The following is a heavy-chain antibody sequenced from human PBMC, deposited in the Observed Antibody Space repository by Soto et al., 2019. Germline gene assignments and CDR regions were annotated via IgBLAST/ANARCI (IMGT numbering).Heavy chain of an antibody. V-gene: IGHV3-23*01. D-gene: IGHD3-3*01. Sequence: GSLRLSCAASGFTFNNYAMNWVRQAPGKGLEWVSGISAGVGTTFYADSVKGRFTISRDSSRNTLYLQMNSLRAEDTAVYYCARASGPFDYWGQGTLVTVSS. CDR1: GFTFNNYA. CDR2: ISAGVGTT. CDR3: ARASGPFDY. J-gene: IGHJ4*02.